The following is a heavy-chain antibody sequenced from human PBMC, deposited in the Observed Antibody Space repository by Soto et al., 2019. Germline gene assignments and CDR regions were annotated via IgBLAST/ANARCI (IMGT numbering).Heavy chain of an antibody. CDR3: ARHWGRGELWFGESAFMDV. CDR1: GGSISSYY. V-gene: IGHV4-59*08. CDR2: IYYSGST. J-gene: IGHJ6*03. Sequence: PSETLSLTCTVSGGSISSYYWSWIRQPPGKGLEWIGYIYYSGSTNYNPSLKSRVTISVDTSKNQFSLKLSSVTAADTAVYYCARHWGRGELWFGESAFMDVWGKGTTVTVSS. D-gene: IGHD3-10*01.